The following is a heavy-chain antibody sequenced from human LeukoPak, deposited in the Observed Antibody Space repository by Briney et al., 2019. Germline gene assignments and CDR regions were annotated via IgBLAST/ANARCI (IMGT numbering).Heavy chain of an antibody. J-gene: IGHJ6*02. V-gene: IGHV4-59*08. CDR2: IYYSGST. D-gene: IGHD3-16*01. CDR1: GGSISSYY. CDR3: ARFRGGYYYYGMDV. Sequence: SETLSLTCTVSGGSISSYYWSWIRQPPGKGLEWIGYIYYSGSTNYNPSLKSRVTISVDTSKNQFSLKLSSVTAADTAVYYCARFRGGYYYYGMDVWGQGTTVTVSS.